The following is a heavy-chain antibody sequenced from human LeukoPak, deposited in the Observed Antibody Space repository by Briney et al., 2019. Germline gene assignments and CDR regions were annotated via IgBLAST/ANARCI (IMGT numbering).Heavy chain of an antibody. CDR3: AKHWGGSCCLPRY. J-gene: IGHJ4*02. V-gene: IGHV4-39*01. CDR2: ISNTGNT. Sequence: SETLSLTCTVSGDSISSGTYYWGWIRQPPGGGLEWIGSISNTGNTYYNPSLKSRLTFSVDASTNEFSLKLSSVTTADTAVYYCAKHWGGSCCLPRYWGQGTLVTVSS. CDR1: GDSISSGTYY. D-gene: IGHD2-15*01.